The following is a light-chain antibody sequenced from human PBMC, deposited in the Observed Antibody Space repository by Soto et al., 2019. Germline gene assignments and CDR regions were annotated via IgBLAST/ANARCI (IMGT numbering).Light chain of an antibody. CDR3: QQYNNWPLT. J-gene: IGKJ4*01. CDR1: QSVSSN. CDR2: GAS. V-gene: IGKV3-15*01. Sequence: EIVMTQSPATLSVSPGERATLSCRASQSVSSNLAWYRQQPGHAPRVLIYGASTRATGFPARFSGSGSGTEFTLTISSLQSEDFAVYYCQQYNNWPLTFGGGTKV.